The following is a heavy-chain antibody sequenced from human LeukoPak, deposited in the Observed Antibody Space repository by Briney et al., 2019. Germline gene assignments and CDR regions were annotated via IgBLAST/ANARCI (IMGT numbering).Heavy chain of an antibody. J-gene: IGHJ1*01. V-gene: IGHV3-23*01. CDR1: GFTFGSYG. D-gene: IGHD3-22*01. CDR3: AIMHGYYDGSGYWVQ. Sequence: GGSLRLSCAASGFTFGSYGMSWVRQAPGKGLEWVSFITPNADRSSYADCVKGRFTISRDNPRNTLYMQMNSLRDEDTAVYYCAIMHGYYDGSGYWVQWGQGTLVTVSS. CDR2: ITPNADRS.